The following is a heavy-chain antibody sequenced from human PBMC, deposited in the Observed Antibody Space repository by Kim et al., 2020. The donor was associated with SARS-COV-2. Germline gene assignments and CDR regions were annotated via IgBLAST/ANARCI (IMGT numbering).Heavy chain of an antibody. J-gene: IGHJ4*01. CDR1: GFSFIYYG. V-gene: IGHV3-30*18. CDR2: ISSDGSDK. D-gene: IGHD2-8*01. Sequence: GGSLRLSCAASGFSFIYYGMHWVRQAPGKGLEWVALISSDGSDKFYADSVKGRFTISRDNSKNTIYLQMSSLRPEDTAVYYCAKRGSCIDGVCYSNYFD. CDR3: AKRGSCIDGVCYSNYFD.